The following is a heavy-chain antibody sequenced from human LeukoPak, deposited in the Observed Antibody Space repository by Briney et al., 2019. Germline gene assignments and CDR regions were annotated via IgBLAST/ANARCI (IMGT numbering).Heavy chain of an antibody. D-gene: IGHD2-2*01. J-gene: IGHJ4*02. CDR2: IKQDGSEK. CDR1: GFTFSSHW. Sequence: GGSLRLSCAASGFTFSSHWMSWVRQAPGKGLEWVANIKQDGSEKYYVDSVKGRFTISRDNAKNSLYLQMNSLRAEDTAVYYCARDGDCSSTSCKASDYWGQGTLVTVSS. CDR3: ARDGDCSSTSCKASDY. V-gene: IGHV3-7*01.